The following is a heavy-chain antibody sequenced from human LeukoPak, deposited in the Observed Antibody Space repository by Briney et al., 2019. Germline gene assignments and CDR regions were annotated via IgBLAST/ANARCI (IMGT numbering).Heavy chain of an antibody. CDR1: GFTFSSYA. CDR2: IIGSGGST. V-gene: IGHV3-23*01. CDR3: ARVIAAAGTNYYYGMDV. D-gene: IGHD6-13*01. Sequence: PGGSLRLSCAASGFTFSSYAMSWVRQAPGKGLEWVSAIIGSGGSTYYADSVKGRFTISRDNSKNTLYLQMNSLRAEDTAVYYCARVIAAAGTNYYYGMDVWGQGTTVTVSS. J-gene: IGHJ6*02.